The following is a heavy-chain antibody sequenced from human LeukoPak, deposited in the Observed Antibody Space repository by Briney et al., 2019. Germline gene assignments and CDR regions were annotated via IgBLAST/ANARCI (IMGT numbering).Heavy chain of an antibody. CDR2: IYYSGST. Sequence: SETLSLTCTVSGGSISSYYWSWIRQPPGKGLEWIGYIYYSGSTNYNPSLKSRVTISVDTSKNQFSLKLSSVTAADTAVYYCAGQRLSAAGTGDYYGMDVWGQGTTVTVSS. D-gene: IGHD6-13*01. CDR3: AGQRLSAAGTGDYYGMDV. J-gene: IGHJ6*02. CDR1: GGSISSYY. V-gene: IGHV4-59*01.